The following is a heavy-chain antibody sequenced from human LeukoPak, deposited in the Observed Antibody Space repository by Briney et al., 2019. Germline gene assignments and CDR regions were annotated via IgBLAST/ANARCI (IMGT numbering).Heavy chain of an antibody. J-gene: IGHJ6*03. CDR2: IIPILGIA. Sequence: SVKVSCKASGGTFSSYAISWVRQAPGQGLEWMGRIIPILGIANYAQKFQGRVTITADKSTSTAYMELSSLRSEDTAVYYCARDVLDDSSGYYSHYYYYMDVWGKGTTVTVSS. V-gene: IGHV1-69*04. CDR3: ARDVLDDSSGYYSHYYYYMDV. D-gene: IGHD3-22*01. CDR1: GGTFSSYA.